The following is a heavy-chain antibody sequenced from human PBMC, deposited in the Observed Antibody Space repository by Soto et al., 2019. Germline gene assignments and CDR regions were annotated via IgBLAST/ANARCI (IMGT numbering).Heavy chain of an antibody. CDR2: IRSKANSYAT. CDR1: GFTFSGSA. CDR3: TRLGYCSGGSCYSPDYFGY. V-gene: IGHV3-73*01. D-gene: IGHD2-15*01. Sequence: PGGSLRLSCAASGFTFSGSAMHWVRQASGKGLEWVGRIRSKANSYATAYAASVKGRFTISRDDSKNTAYLQMNSLKTEDTAVYYCTRLGYCSGGSCYSPDYFGYWGQGTLVTVSS. J-gene: IGHJ4*02.